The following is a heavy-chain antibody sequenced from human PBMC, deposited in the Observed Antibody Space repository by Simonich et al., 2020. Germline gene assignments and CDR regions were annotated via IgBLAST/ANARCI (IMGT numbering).Heavy chain of an antibody. CDR3: ARVGYSNYYYYGMDV. Sequence: QVQLQESGPGLVKPSETLSLTCAVSGYSISSGYYWGWIRQPPGKGLEWIGSIYHSGSTYHHPSLKGRVNISVETSKNQFSLKLSSVTAADTAVYYCARVGYSNYYYYGMDVWGQGTTVTVSS. CDR2: IYHSGST. J-gene: IGHJ6*02. D-gene: IGHD6-13*01. CDR1: GYSISSGYY. V-gene: IGHV4-38-2*01.